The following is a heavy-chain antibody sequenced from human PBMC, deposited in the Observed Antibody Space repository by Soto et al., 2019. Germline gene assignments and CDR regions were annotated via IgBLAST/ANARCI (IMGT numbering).Heavy chain of an antibody. D-gene: IGHD3-3*01. CDR2: ISYDGNNN. Sequence: GGSLRLSCAASGFTFKSYGMHWVRQAPGKGLEWVAVISYDGNNNYYADSVKGRFTISRDNSKNTLYLQMNSLRTEDSAVYYCAKDRRYDFWSGYPGALDYWGQGALVTVSS. V-gene: IGHV3-30*18. J-gene: IGHJ4*02. CDR1: GFTFKSYG. CDR3: AKDRRYDFWSGYPGALDY.